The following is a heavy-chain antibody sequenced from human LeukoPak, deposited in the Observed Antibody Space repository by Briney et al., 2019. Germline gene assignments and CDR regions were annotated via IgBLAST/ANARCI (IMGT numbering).Heavy chain of an antibody. V-gene: IGHV3-48*01. Sequence: PGGSLRLSCAASGFTFSSYSMNWVRQAPGKGLEWVSYISSSSSTTYYADSVKGRFTISRDNSKNTLYLQMNSLRAEDTAVYYCAKSIRITMVRGVTFDYWGQGTLVTVSS. D-gene: IGHD3-10*01. CDR2: ISSSSSTT. CDR3: AKSIRITMVRGVTFDY. J-gene: IGHJ4*02. CDR1: GFTFSSYS.